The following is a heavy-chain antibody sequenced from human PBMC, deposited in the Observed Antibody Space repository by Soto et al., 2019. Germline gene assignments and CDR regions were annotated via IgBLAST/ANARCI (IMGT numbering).Heavy chain of an antibody. V-gene: IGHV3-23*01. CDR1: GFTFSSYA. J-gene: IGHJ4*02. CDR3: AKDRVALVATNRLPVYYFDY. Sequence: GGSLRLSCAASGFTFSSYAMSWVRQAPGKGLEWVSAISGSGGSTYYADPVKGRFTIFRDKSKNTLYLQMNSLGAEDTAVYCCAKDRVALVATNRLPVYYFDYWSQGTLVTVSS. D-gene: IGHD5-12*01. CDR2: ISGSGGST.